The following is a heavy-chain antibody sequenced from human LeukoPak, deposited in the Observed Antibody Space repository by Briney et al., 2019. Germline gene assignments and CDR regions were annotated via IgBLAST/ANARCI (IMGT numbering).Heavy chain of an antibody. Sequence: PSETLSLTCIVSGGSSSSYYWSWIRRPPGKGLEWIGYIYYSGSTNYNPSLKSRVTISVNTSKNQFSLKLSSVTAADTAVYYCARATNYAGVFDYWGQGTLVTVSS. CDR1: GGSSSSYY. CDR3: ARATNYAGVFDY. V-gene: IGHV4-59*01. D-gene: IGHD2-2*01. J-gene: IGHJ4*02. CDR2: IYYSGST.